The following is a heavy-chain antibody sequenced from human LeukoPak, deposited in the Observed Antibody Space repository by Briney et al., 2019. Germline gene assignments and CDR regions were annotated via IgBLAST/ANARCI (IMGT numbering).Heavy chain of an antibody. CDR3: AREGRQDYVYFDH. CDR1: GGSISSSSYY. D-gene: IGHD4-17*01. Sequence: PSETLSLTCTVSGGSISSSSYYWGWVRQPPGKGLEWIGSIYYSGSTNYSPSLKSRVTMSVDTSKIHLSLKLSSVTAADTAIYYCAREGRQDYVYFDHWGQGSLVTVSS. J-gene: IGHJ4*02. CDR2: IYYSGST. V-gene: IGHV4-39*07.